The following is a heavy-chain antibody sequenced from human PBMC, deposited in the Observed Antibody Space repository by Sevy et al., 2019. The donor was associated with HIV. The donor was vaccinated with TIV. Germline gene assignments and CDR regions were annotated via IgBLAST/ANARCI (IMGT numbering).Heavy chain of an antibody. CDR2: SDFSRNNI. CDR3: ARFYDFWSGSQPPHYDYAVDA. CDR1: GFKFSDCY. J-gene: IGHJ6*01. Sequence: GSLRLSCLASGFKFSDCYMAWIRQVPGKGLEWVAYSDFSRNNIYNVDSVEGRFTLSRDNAENSLYLQMNSLTAEDTAVYYCARFYDFWSGSQPPHYDYAVDAWGQGTTVTVSS. D-gene: IGHD3-3*01. V-gene: IGHV3-11*01.